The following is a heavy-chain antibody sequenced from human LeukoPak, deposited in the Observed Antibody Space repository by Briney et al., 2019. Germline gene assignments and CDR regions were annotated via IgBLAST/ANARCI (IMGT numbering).Heavy chain of an antibody. V-gene: IGHV5-51*01. D-gene: IGHD6-13*01. J-gene: IGHJ4*02. CDR1: GYSFTSNW. Sequence: GESLKISCKGSGYSFTSNWIGWVRQMPGKGLEWMGIIYPGDAETTYNPSFQGQVTISADKSISTAYLQWSSLKASDTGMDYWARPLRRNKIAAAGTEFDYWGQGTLVTVSS. CDR2: IYPGDAET. CDR3: ARPLRRNKIAAAGTEFDY.